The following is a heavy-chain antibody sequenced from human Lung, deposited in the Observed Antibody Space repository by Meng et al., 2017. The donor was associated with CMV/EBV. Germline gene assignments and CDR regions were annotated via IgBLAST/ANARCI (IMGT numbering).Heavy chain of an antibody. CDR1: GGSISSSYW. Sequence: QLPESGPGLVKPSGTLSPTCVVSGGSISSSYWWTWVRQSPGKGLEWIGEMYHSGTTNYNPSLKSRVTISMGKSNNQLSLKLNSVTAADTAVYYCATQESRDGHNPYWGQGTLVTVSS. CDR2: MYHSGTT. J-gene: IGHJ4*02. CDR3: ATQESRDGHNPY. D-gene: IGHD5-24*01. V-gene: IGHV4-4*02.